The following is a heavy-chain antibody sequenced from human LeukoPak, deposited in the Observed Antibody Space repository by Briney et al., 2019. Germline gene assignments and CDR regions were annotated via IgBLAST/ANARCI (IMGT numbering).Heavy chain of an antibody. J-gene: IGHJ4*02. V-gene: IGHV4-34*01. CDR1: GGSFSGDF. Sequence: SETLSLTCAVYGGSFSGDFWSWIRQPPGKGLEWIGSIYYSGSTYYNPSLKSRVTISVDTSKNQFSLKLSSVTAADTAVYYCARDYWGKLELHYWGQGTLVTVSS. D-gene: IGHD1-7*01. CDR3: ARDYWGKLELHY. CDR2: IYYSGST.